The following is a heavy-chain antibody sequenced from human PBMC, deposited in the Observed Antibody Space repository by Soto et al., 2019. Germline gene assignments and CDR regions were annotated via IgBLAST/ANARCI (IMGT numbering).Heavy chain of an antibody. D-gene: IGHD3-16*01. CDR1: GYSFTSHY. V-gene: IGHV1-46*03. CDR2: ISPSGDNT. J-gene: IGHJ5*02. CDR3: ARDESCQDLVWWFDP. Sequence: QAQLVQSGAEVNKPGASVKISCKAIGYSFTSHYMHWVRQAPGQGLEWMGKISPSGDNTGYAQKFQGRVTMPTDTSTRTEYMEMTSSRSEHSAVYYWARDESCQDLVWWFDPWGKGTLVTVSS.